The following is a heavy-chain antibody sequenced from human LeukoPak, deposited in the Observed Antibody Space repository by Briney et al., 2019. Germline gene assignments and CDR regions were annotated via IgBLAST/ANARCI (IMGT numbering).Heavy chain of an antibody. CDR2: INHSGST. V-gene: IGHV4-34*01. J-gene: IGHJ4*02. CDR1: GGSFSGYY. D-gene: IGHD3-3*01. CDR3: ASRTFEVEWL. Sequence: SETLSLTCAVYGGSFSGYYWSWIRQPPGKGLEWIGEINHSGSTNYNPSLKSRVTISVDTSKNQFPLKLSSVTAADTAVYYCASRTFEVEWLWGQGTLVTASS.